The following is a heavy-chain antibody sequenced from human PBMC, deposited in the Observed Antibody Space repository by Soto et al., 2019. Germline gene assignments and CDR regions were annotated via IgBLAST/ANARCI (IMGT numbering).Heavy chain of an antibody. V-gene: IGHV3-30*04. CDR3: ARTYYYGSVSYNAFDI. Sequence: GGSLRLSCAASGFTFSSYAMHWVRQAPGKGLEWVAVISYDGSNKYYADSVKGRFTISRDNSKNTLYLQMNSLRAEDTAMYYCARTYYYGSVSYNAFDIWGQGTMVTVSS. CDR2: ISYDGSNK. D-gene: IGHD3-10*01. J-gene: IGHJ3*02. CDR1: GFTFSSYA.